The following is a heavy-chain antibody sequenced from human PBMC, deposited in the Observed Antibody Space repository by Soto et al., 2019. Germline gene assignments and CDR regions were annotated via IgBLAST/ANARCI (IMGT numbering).Heavy chain of an antibody. V-gene: IGHV3-7*03. Sequence: GGSLRLSCAASGFTFRIYCMSWVRQAPGKGLEWVADIKQDGSEKYYVDSVKGRFTISRDNANNSLYLQMNSLRAEDTAVYYCARAYDYVEYWGQGTLVTVSS. J-gene: IGHJ4*02. D-gene: IGHD3-22*01. CDR2: IKQDGSEK. CDR1: GFTFRIYC. CDR3: ARAYDYVEY.